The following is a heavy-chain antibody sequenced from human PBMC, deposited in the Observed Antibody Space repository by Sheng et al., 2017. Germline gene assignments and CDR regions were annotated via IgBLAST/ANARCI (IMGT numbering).Heavy chain of an antibody. CDR3: ARGSASRDL. J-gene: IGHJ5*02. CDR2: ISDSSGTI. Sequence: DVQLVESGGGLEQPGGSLRLSCAASGFTFSSYAMNWVRQAPGKGLEWISYISDSSGTIYYADSVKGRFTISRDNARNSLFLQMNSLRVEDTGVYFCARGSASRDLWGQGTLVIVSS. CDR1: GFTFSSYA. V-gene: IGHV3-48*03.